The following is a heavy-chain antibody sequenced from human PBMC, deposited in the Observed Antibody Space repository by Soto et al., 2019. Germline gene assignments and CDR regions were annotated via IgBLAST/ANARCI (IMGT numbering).Heavy chain of an antibody. V-gene: IGHV4-59*08. D-gene: IGHD3-3*01. CDR3: ARHSPSYYDYDY. Sequence: PSETLSLTCTVPGGSICPSYWSWIRQPPGKGLEWIGYIYYSGNTKYNPSLTSRVTISVDTSKDQFSLRLTSVTAADTAVYYCARHSPSYYDYDYWGQGTLVTVSS. CDR1: GGSICPSY. CDR2: IYYSGNT. J-gene: IGHJ4*02.